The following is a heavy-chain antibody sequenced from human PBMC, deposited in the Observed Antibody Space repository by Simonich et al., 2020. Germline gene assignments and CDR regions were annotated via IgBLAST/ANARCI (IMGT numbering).Heavy chain of an antibody. V-gene: IGHV3-7*01. CDR3: ARDGLGTAYYYYMDV. J-gene: IGHJ6*03. Sequence: EVQLVESGGGLVQPGGSLRLSCAASGFTFSSYWMSWVRQDPGKGLGWVASIKEDGREKYYVDSVKGRFTISRDNAKNSLYLQMNSLRAEDTAVYYCARDGLGTAYYYYMDVWGKGTTVTVSS. CDR2: IKEDGREK. CDR1: GFTFSSYW. D-gene: IGHD7-27*01.